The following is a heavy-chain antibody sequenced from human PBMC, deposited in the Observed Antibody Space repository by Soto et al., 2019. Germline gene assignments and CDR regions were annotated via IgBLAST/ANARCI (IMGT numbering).Heavy chain of an antibody. CDR2: ISRDGSTT. D-gene: IGHD6-19*01. J-gene: IGHJ4*01. V-gene: IGHV3-74*01. CDR3: ARGATGWYGYDY. CDR1: GFSFSTSW. Sequence: EVQLVESGGGLIQPGGSLRLSCTASGFSFSTSWMHWVRQAPGKGLVWVARISRDGSTTNYADSVRGRFTVSRDNARHTLYVQMNTLKAEDTALYYCARGATGWYGYDYWGHGNLVTVAS.